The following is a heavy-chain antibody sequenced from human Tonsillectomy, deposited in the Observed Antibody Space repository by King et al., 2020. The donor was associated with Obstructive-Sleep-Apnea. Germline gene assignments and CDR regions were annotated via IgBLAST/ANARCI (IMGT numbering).Heavy chain of an antibody. CDR2: INRSGVT. J-gene: IGHJ4*02. CDR1: GGSLGSSY. D-gene: IGHD3-9*01. V-gene: IGHV4-34*01. Sequence: HVQLQQWGAGLLKPLETLSLTCSVNGGSLGSSYWSWIRQSPAMGLEWIGEINRSGVTNYHPSLKSRVTISIDTSKKQFSLKMTSLTAADTAVYYCAGEGFVISTGFDSWGQGTLVTVS. CDR3: AGEGFVISTGFDS.